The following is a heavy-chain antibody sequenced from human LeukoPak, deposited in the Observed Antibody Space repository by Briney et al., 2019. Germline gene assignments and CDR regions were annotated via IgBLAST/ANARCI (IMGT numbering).Heavy chain of an antibody. J-gene: IGHJ6*02. Sequence: SLRLSCAASGFTFDEYAMHWVRQVPGKGLEWVAGISWKSGTAVYADSVKGRFTISRDNAKNSLYVQMNSLRVEDTAVYYCVKDMGRGIADRYYYGMDVWGQGTTVIVAS. D-gene: IGHD6-13*01. CDR1: GFTFDEYA. V-gene: IGHV3-9*01. CDR2: ISWKSGTA. CDR3: VKDMGRGIADRYYYGMDV.